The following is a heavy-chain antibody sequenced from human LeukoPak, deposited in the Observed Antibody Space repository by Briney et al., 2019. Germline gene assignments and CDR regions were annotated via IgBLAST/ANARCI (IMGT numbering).Heavy chain of an antibody. CDR2: INSDGGSST. V-gene: IGHV3-74*01. CDR3: ARYSSGVGVDY. Sequence: PGGSLRLSCAASGFTFSSYWMHWVRQAPGKGLVRVSRINSDGGSSTTYADSVKGRFTISRDNAKNTLYLQMNSLRAEDTAVYYCARYSSGVGVDYWGQGTLVTVSS. J-gene: IGHJ4*02. CDR1: GFTFSSYW. D-gene: IGHD6-19*01.